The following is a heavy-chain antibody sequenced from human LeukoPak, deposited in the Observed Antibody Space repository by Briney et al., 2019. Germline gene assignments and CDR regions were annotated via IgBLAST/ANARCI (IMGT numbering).Heavy chain of an antibody. CDR1: GGSVSGYY. D-gene: IGHD2-15*01. Sequence: SETLSLTCVVSGGSVSGYYWGWIRQPPGRGLEWIGYVYYSGSTNYNPSFKSRITMSVDTSRNQFSLQLSSVTAADTAVYYCARIHRYCSGGACYVLDNWGQGTLVAVSS. J-gene: IGHJ4*02. CDR3: ARIHRYCSGGACYVLDN. V-gene: IGHV4-59*02. CDR2: VYYSGST.